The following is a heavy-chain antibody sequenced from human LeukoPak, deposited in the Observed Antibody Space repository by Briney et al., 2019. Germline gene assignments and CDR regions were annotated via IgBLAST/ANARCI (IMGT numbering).Heavy chain of an antibody. Sequence: GGSLRLSCAASGFRFSTYAMHWVRQAPGKGLEYVSAISSNGGSTYYANSVKGRFTISRDNSKNTLYLQMGSLRAEDMAVYYCARAEAEVPGGDYWGQGTLVTVSS. CDR1: GFRFSTYA. V-gene: IGHV3-64*01. D-gene: IGHD6-19*01. CDR3: ARAEAEVPGGDY. CDR2: ISSNGGST. J-gene: IGHJ4*02.